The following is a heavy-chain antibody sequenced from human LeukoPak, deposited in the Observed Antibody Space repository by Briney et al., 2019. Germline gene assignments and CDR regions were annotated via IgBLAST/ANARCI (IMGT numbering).Heavy chain of an antibody. V-gene: IGHV3-30*03. CDR3: ARDNVAAPAGGYWFDP. Sequence: GGSLRLSCAASGFTFSSYGMHWVRQAPGKGLEWVAVISYDGSNKYYADSVKGRFTISRDNSKNTLYLQMNSLRAEDTAVYYCARDNVAAPAGGYWFDPWGQGTLVTVSS. CDR1: GFTFSSYG. D-gene: IGHD6-13*01. J-gene: IGHJ5*02. CDR2: ISYDGSNK.